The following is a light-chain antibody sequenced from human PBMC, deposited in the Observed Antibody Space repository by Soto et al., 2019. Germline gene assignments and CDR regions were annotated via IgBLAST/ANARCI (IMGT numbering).Light chain of an antibody. CDR2: DTS. CDR1: ESVNIMY. V-gene: IGKV3-20*01. J-gene: IGKJ1*01. Sequence: EIVLTQSPGVLSLSPGERAPLSCRASESVNIMYLGWYQQKPGQAPRLLIYDTSNRATGIPARFSGSGSGTEFTLTISSLQPDDFATYYCQQYNSWTFGQGTKVDIK. CDR3: QQYNSWT.